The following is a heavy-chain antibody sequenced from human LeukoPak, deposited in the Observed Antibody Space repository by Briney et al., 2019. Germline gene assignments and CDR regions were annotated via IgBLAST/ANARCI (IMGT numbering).Heavy chain of an antibody. CDR1: GGSFSGYY. Sequence: SSETLSLTCAVYGGSFSGYYWSWIRQPPGKGLEWIGEINHSGSTNYNPSLKSRVTISVDTSKNQFSLKLSSVTAADTAVYYCARQAQKMATIFSLSSGRFDPWGQGTLVTVSS. CDR2: INHSGST. D-gene: IGHD5-24*01. J-gene: IGHJ5*02. CDR3: ARQAQKMATIFSLSSGRFDP. V-gene: IGHV4-34*01.